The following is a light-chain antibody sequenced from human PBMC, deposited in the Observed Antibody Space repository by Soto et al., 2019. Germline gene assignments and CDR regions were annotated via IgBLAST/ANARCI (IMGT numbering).Light chain of an antibody. V-gene: IGKV4-1*01. Sequence: DILMTQYPDSLAVSLGERATMNCKSSQRVLYSSDNKNYLTWYQQKPGQPPKLLIYWASTRESGVPDRFSGSGSGTDFTLTISSLQAEDVAVYYCQQYYSIPITFGQGTRLEIK. J-gene: IGKJ5*01. CDR3: QQYYSIPIT. CDR2: WAS. CDR1: QRVLYSSDNKNY.